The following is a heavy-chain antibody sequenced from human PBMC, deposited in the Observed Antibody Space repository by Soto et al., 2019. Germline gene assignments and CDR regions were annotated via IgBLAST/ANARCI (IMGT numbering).Heavy chain of an antibody. CDR1: GYTFTSYA. CDR3: ARESPVVAATPTTGYYYYYGMDV. Sequence: GASVKVSCKASGYTFTSYAMHWVRQAPGQRLEWMGWINAGNGNTKYSQKFQGRVTITRDTSASTAYMELRSLRSDDTAVYYCARESPVVAATPTTGYYYYYGMDVWGQGTTVTVSS. J-gene: IGHJ6*02. V-gene: IGHV1-3*01. CDR2: INAGNGNT. D-gene: IGHD2-15*01.